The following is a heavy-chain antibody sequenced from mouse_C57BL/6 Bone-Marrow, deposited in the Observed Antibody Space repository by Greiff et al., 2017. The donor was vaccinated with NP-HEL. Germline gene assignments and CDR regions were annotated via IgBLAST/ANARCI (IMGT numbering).Heavy chain of an antibody. CDR2: IDPSDSDT. D-gene: IGHD1-1*01. CDR3: ARHYYGSSLWYFDV. V-gene: IGHV1-50*01. J-gene: IGHJ1*03. Sequence: QVQLQQPGAELVKPGASVKLSCKASGYTFTSYWMQWVKQRPGQGLEWIGEIDPSDSDTNYNQKFKGKATLTVDTSSSTAYMQLSSLTSEDSAVYYCARHYYGSSLWYFDVWGTGTTVTVSS. CDR1: GYTFTSYW.